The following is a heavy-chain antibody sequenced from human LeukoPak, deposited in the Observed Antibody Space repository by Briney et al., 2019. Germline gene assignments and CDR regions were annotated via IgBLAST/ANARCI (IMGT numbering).Heavy chain of an antibody. Sequence: SETLSLTCAVSGDSMSSGYYWGWIRQPPGKGLEWIGSIYHSGSTYYNPSLKSRVTISIDTSKNQFSLKLTSVTAADTAVYYCATPHYGNVALFGYWGQGTLVTVSS. CDR1: GDSMSSGYY. CDR3: ATPHYGNVALFGY. J-gene: IGHJ4*02. D-gene: IGHD3-10*01. CDR2: IYHSGST. V-gene: IGHV4-38-2*01.